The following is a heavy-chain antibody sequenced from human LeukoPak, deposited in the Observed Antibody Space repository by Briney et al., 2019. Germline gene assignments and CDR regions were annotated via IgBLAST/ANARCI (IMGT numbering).Heavy chain of an antibody. V-gene: IGHV4-39*01. CDR1: TDSISSSSHH. CDR2: IYYGRTT. D-gene: IGHD5-12*01. CDR3: VRHDGRGGATMGALDS. J-gene: IGHJ4*02. Sequence: SETLSLTCTVATDSISSSSHHWGWIRQSPGKGLEWIGSIYYGRTTYYNPSLNSRVAISVVTSKNQFSLQLNSVTAADTAVYYCVRHDGRGGATMGALDSWGQGSLVTVSS.